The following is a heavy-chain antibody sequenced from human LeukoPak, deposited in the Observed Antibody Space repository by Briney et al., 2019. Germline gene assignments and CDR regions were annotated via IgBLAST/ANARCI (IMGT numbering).Heavy chain of an antibody. V-gene: IGHV1-2*02. CDR1: GYTFTGYY. CDR3: ASALGYCSGGSCLDY. CDR2: INPNSGGT. J-gene: IGHJ4*02. D-gene: IGHD2-15*01. Sequence: ASVKVSCKASGYTFTGYYMHWVRQAPGQGLEWMGWINPNSGGTNYAQKFQGRVTMTRDTSISTAYMELSRLRSDDTAVYYCASALGYCSGGSCLDYWGQGTLVTVSS.